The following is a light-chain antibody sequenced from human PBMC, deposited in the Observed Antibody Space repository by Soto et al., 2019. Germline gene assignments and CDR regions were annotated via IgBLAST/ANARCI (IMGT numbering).Light chain of an antibody. J-gene: IGKJ5*01. CDR3: QQSSSSPIT. CDR1: QSVSSSY. CDR2: AAS. V-gene: IGKV3-20*01. Sequence: EIVFTQFPGTLSLSPGERAPLSFRASQSVSSSYLAWYQQKPGQAPRLLMYAASSRATGFPDRFSGSGSGTDFTLTISRLEAEDFAVYYCQQSSSSPITFGQGTRLEIK.